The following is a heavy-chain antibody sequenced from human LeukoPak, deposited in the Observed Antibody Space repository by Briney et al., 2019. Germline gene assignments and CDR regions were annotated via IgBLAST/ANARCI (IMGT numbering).Heavy chain of an antibody. Sequence: GRSLRLSCAASGFTFSSYAMSWVRQAPGKGLEWVSAISGSGGSTYYADSVKGRFTISRDNSKNTLYLQMNSLRAEDTAVYYCAKVSLTTVTTGYFDYWGQGTLVTVSS. CDR2: ISGSGGST. D-gene: IGHD4-17*01. V-gene: IGHV3-23*01. J-gene: IGHJ4*02. CDR1: GFTFSSYA. CDR3: AKVSLTTVTTGYFDY.